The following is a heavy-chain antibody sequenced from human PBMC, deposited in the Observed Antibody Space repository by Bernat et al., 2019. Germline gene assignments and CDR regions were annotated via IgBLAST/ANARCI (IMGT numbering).Heavy chain of an antibody. CDR1: GCTCSSYS. D-gene: IGHD3-3*01. CDR2: ISSSSSYI. V-gene: IGHV3-21*01. J-gene: IGHJ4*02. CDR3: ARGIWSGYFLDY. Sequence: EVQLVESGGGLVKPGGSLRLSCAAAGCTCSSYSMNGVRQAPGKGLEWGASISSSSSYIYYADSVKRPFTISSDNAKTSLYLQLNSLRAEDTAVYYCARGIWSGYFLDYWGQGTLVTVSS.